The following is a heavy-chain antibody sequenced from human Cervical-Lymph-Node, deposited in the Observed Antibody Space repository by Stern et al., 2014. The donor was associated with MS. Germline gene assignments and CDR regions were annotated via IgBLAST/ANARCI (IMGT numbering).Heavy chain of an antibody. D-gene: IGHD6-19*01. CDR1: GASIRSTVYP. CDR3: LRVPHWLQVSPDRGENANFHF. Sequence: QLKLQESGPGLVKPSETLSLTCTVSGASIRSTVYPWGWVRQPPGKGLEWIGNIFHYGTPYASPSLKGGVTIWFDASKNHFSRELSFLTAADTAVYYCLRVPHWLQVSPDRGENANFHFWGQGILVIVSS. J-gene: IGHJ4*02. CDR2: IFHYGTP. V-gene: IGHV4-39*02.